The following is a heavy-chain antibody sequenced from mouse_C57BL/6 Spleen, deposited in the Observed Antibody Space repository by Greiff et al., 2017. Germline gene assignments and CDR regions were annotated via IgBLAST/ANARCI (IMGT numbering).Heavy chain of an antibody. CDR3: AREGRLLLYFDY. CDR1: GYTFTSYW. D-gene: IGHD2-3*01. Sequence: QVQLQQPGAELVKPGASVKLSCKASGYTFTSYWMHWVKQRPGRGLEWIGRIDPNSGGTKYNEKFKSKATLTVDKPSSTAYMQLSSLTSKDSAVYYCAREGRLLLYFDYWGQGTTLTVSS. V-gene: IGHV1-72*01. CDR2: IDPNSGGT. J-gene: IGHJ2*01.